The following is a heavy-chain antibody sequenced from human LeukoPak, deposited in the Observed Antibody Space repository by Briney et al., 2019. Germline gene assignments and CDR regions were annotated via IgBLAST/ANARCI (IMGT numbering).Heavy chain of an antibody. V-gene: IGHV3-30*18. J-gene: IGHJ4*02. D-gene: IGHD4-23*01. CDR1: GFTLSSYG. CDR2: ISYDGSNK. Sequence: GGSLRLSCAASGFTLSSYGMHWVRQAPGEGLGWVAVISYDGSNKYYADSVKGRFTISRDNSKNTLYLQMNSLRAEDTAVYYCAKEDGYTVVEAYYFDYWGQGTLVTVSS. CDR3: AKEDGYTVVEAYYFDY.